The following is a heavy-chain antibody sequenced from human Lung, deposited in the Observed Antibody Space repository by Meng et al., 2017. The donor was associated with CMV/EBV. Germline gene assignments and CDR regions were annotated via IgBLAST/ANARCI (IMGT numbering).Heavy chain of an antibody. CDR2: IHSSGST. V-gene: IGHV4-31*03. CDR3: ARASYGSGSPLGESWFDP. J-gene: IGHJ5*02. CDR1: GGFISSGGYY. Sequence: GQLPESGPGRLKPSQTPSLTCTASGGFISSGGYYWSWIRQHPGKGLEWIGYIHSSGSTYYNPSLRSRLTISVDTSKNQFSLRLSSVTAADTAVYYCARASYGSGSPLGESWFDPWGQGTLVTVSS. D-gene: IGHD3-10*01.